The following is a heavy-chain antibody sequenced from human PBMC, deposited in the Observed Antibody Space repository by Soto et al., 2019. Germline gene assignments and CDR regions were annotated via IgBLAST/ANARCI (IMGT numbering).Heavy chain of an antibody. J-gene: IGHJ6*02. CDR1: GGSISSYY. V-gene: IGHV4-59*01. D-gene: IGHD6-25*01. Sequence: SETLSLTCTVSGGSISSYYWSWIRQPPGKGLEWIGYIYYSGSTNYNPSLKSRVTISVDTSKNQLSLKLSSVTAADTAVYYCASTDSRAALRYYCYYGMDVWDQGTTVTVSS. CDR2: IYYSGST. CDR3: ASTDSRAALRYYCYYGMDV.